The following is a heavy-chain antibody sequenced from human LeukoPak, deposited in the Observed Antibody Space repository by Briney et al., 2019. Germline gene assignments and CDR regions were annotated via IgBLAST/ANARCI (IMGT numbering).Heavy chain of an antibody. D-gene: IGHD4-23*01. Sequence: GGSLRLSCAASGLTFSNYWMDWVRQVPGKGPVWVSRVGTDGSSTAYADYVKGRFTISRDNAKNTLYLQMNSLRVEDTAVYYCTRDKYGGNSNAFDIWGQGTLVTVSS. CDR1: GLTFSNYW. CDR2: VGTDGSST. CDR3: TRDKYGGNSNAFDI. V-gene: IGHV3-74*01. J-gene: IGHJ3*02.